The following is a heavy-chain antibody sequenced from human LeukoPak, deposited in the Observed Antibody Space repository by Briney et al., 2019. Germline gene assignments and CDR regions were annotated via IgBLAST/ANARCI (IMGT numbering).Heavy chain of an antibody. J-gene: IGHJ5*02. V-gene: IGHV3-23*01. CDR3: AKDREYSSSWNYYFGP. CDR1: GFSFNSYD. D-gene: IGHD6-13*01. CDR2: ISGSGGRT. Sequence: GGSLRLSCAASGFSFNSYDMSWVRQAPGKGLEWVSSISGSGGRTHFADSVKGRFTISRDKSKKTMSLQMSSLRAEDAAVYFCAKDREYSSSWNYYFGPRGQGTLVTVSS.